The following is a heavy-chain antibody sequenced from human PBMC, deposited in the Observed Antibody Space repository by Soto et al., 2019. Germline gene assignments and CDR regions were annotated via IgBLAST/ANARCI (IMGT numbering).Heavy chain of an antibody. CDR1: GISLTNSGVG. Sequence: QITLTESGPTLVKPTQTLTLTCTFSGISLTNSGVGVSWIRQPPGKALECLAVIYWDDAKHFSPSQKSRLTITNDPSKNQVVLTMTTMDSVDTATYFCAQMDFDLYGMDVWGQGTTVIVSS. CDR3: AQMDFDLYGMDV. D-gene: IGHD3-9*01. CDR2: IYWDDAK. V-gene: IGHV2-5*02. J-gene: IGHJ6*02.